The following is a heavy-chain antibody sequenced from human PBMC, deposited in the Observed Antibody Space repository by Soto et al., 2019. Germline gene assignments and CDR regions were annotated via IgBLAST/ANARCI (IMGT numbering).Heavy chain of an antibody. CDR3: AIDSGRTLAGDYYGMDV. CDR1: GGTFSSYA. CDR2: IIPIFGTA. V-gene: IGHV1-69*13. J-gene: IGHJ6*02. Sequence: SVKVSCKASGGTFSSYAISWVRQAPGQGLEWMGGIIPIFGTANYAQKFQGRVTITADESTSTAYMELSSLRSEDTAVYYCAIDSGRTLAGDYYGMDVWGQGTTVTVSS. D-gene: IGHD5-12*01.